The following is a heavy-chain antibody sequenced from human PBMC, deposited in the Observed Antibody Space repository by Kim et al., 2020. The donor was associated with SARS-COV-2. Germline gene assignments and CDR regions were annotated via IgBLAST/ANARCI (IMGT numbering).Heavy chain of an antibody. V-gene: IGHV1-18*01. Sequence: ASVKVSCKASGYTFTSYGISWVRQAPGQGLEWMGWISGNNGNTNYAQKLQGRVTLTTDTSTSTAYMELRSLRSDDTAVYYCAREQLLVHYFHHWGQGTLVTVSS. CDR3: AREQLLVHYFHH. CDR1: GYTFTSYG. CDR2: ISGNNGNT. D-gene: IGHD6-19*01. J-gene: IGHJ4*02.